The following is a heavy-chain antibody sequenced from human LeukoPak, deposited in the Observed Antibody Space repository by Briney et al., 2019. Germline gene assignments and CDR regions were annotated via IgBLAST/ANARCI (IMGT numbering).Heavy chain of an antibody. D-gene: IGHD3-22*01. J-gene: IGHJ4*02. CDR2: ISGSGGST. Sequence: GGSLRLSCAASGFTFSSYAMSWVRQAPGKGLEWVSAISGSGGSTYYADSVKGRFTISRDNSKNTLYLQMNSLRAEDTALYYCAKSYYYDSSGFMSHWGQGTLVTVSS. V-gene: IGHV3-23*01. CDR1: GFTFSSYA. CDR3: AKSYYYDSSGFMSH.